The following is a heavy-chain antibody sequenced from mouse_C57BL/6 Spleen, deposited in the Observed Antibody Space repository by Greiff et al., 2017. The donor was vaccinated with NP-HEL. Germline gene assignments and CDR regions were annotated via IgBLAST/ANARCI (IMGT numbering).Heavy chain of an antibody. J-gene: IGHJ1*03. CDR2: IDPNSGGT. Sequence: QVQLQQPGAELVKPGASVKLSCKASGYTFTSYWMHWVKQRPGRGLEWIGRIDPNSGGTKYNEKFKSKATLTVDKPSSTAYMQLSSLTSEDSAVYYCARCSITTVVDWYFDVWGTGTTVTVSS. D-gene: IGHD1-1*01. V-gene: IGHV1-72*01. CDR1: GYTFTSYW. CDR3: ARCSITTVVDWYFDV.